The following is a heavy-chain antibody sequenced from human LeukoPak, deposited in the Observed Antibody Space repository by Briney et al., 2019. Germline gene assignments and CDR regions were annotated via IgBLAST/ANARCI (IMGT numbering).Heavy chain of an antibody. CDR2: IYYSGST. J-gene: IGHJ3*02. CDR1: GGSISSSSYC. CDR3: ARQEIAVAGRGAFDI. Sequence: SETLSLTCTVSGGSISSSSYCWGWIRQPPGKGLEWIGSIYYSGSTYYNPSLKSRVTISVDTSKNQFSLKLSSVTAADTAVYYCARQEIAVAGRGAFDIWGQGTMVTVSS. D-gene: IGHD6-19*01. V-gene: IGHV4-39*01.